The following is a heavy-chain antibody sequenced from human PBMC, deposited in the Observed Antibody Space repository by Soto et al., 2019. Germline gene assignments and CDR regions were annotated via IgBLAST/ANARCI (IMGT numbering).Heavy chain of an antibody. CDR1: GFTFSSYA. Sequence: EVQLLESGGGLVQPGGSLRLSCAASGFTFSSYAMSWVRQAPGKGLEWVSAISGSGGSTYYADSVKGRFTISRDNSRNTLYLQMNSLRAEDTAVYYCAKDQGFYGDYVGYFDYWGQGTLVTVSS. V-gene: IGHV3-23*01. J-gene: IGHJ4*02. CDR3: AKDQGFYGDYVGYFDY. CDR2: ISGSGGST. D-gene: IGHD4-17*01.